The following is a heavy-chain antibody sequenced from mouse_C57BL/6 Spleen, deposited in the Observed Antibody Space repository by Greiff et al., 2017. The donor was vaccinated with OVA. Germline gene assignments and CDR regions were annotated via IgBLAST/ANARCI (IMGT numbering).Heavy chain of an antibody. CDR3: ARNYYGSSYAFDY. D-gene: IGHD1-1*01. CDR2: ISSGSSTI. J-gene: IGHJ2*01. Sequence: EVMLVESGGGLVKPGGSLKLSCAASGFTFSDYGMHWVRQAPEKGLEWVAYISSGSSTIYYADTVKGRFTISRDNAKNTLFLQMTRLRSEDTAMDYCARNYYGSSYAFDYWGQGTTLTVSS. CDR1: GFTFSDYG. V-gene: IGHV5-17*01.